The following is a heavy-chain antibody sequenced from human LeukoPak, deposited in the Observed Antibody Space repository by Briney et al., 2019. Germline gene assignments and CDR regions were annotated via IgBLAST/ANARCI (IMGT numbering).Heavy chain of an antibody. CDR3: ARVIDSSGYWYYFDY. CDR1: GRHMNRYY. Sequence: SDPLSLPCTVSGRHMNRYYWMWTRHPPGKALEWIGYIYYSGSTNHNPSLKSRVTISIDTSKNQFSLKLNSVTAADTAVYYCARVIDSSGYWYYFDYWGQGTLVTASS. CDR2: IYYSGST. V-gene: IGHV4-59*07. J-gene: IGHJ4*02. D-gene: IGHD3-22*01.